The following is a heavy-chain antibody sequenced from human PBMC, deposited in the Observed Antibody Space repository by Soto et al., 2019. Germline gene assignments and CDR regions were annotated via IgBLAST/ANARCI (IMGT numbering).Heavy chain of an antibody. J-gene: IGHJ4*02. CDR1: GFTFAHYA. Sequence: GSLRLSCAASGFTFAHYAMHWVRHSPGKGLEWVAFMSHDENRKLYSDSVKGRFTISRDNSKSTLYLQMSRLRAEDTAVYYCEKEYDFWSASVNPYFDSWGLGTLVTVSS. CDR3: EKEYDFWSASVNPYFDS. V-gene: IGHV3-30*18. D-gene: IGHD3-3*01. CDR2: MSHDENRK.